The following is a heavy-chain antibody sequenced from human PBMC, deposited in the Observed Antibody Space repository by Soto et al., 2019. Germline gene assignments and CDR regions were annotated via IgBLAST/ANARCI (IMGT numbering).Heavy chain of an antibody. D-gene: IGHD2-8*01. V-gene: IGHV1-69*12. Sequence: QVQLVQSGAEVRKPGSSVRVSCQASGVTFRKYGFSWMRQAPGQGLEWMGGIIPVFDTTNYAQRFQGRLTISVDESTSTVYMELSSLTSDDTVLYFCVREYYWDEHFHYGIEGWGQGTPVTVSS. CDR2: IIPVFDTT. CDR1: GVTFRKYG. J-gene: IGHJ6*02. CDR3: VREYYWDEHFHYGIEG.